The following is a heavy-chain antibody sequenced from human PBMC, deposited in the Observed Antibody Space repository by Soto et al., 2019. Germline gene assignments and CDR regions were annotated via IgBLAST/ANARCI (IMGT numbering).Heavy chain of an antibody. D-gene: IGHD1-20*01. CDR2: IKSKTDGGTT. Sequence: GGSLRLSCAASGFTFSNAWMSWVRQAPGKGLEWVGHIKSKTDGGTTDYASPVKGRFTISRDDSKNTLYLQMNSLKTEESAVSYGSNDQVVVYNRSGPDAFDIWGQGTMVTVSS. J-gene: IGHJ3*02. CDR3: SNDQVVVYNRSGPDAFDI. V-gene: IGHV3-15*01. CDR1: GFTFSNAW.